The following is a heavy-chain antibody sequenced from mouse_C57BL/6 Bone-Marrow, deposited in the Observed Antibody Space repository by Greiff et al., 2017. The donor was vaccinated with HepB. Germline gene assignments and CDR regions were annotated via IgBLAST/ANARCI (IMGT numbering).Heavy chain of an antibody. Sequence: VQLQQSVAELVRPGASVKLSCTASGFNIKNTYMHWVKQRPEQGLEWIGRIDPANGNTKYAPKFQGKATITADTSSNTAYLQLSSLTSEDTAIYYCARRPLYGYYPLYSMDYWGQVTSVTVSS. CDR2: IDPANGNT. J-gene: IGHJ4*01. CDR3: ARRPLYGYYPLYSMDY. CDR1: GFNIKNTY. D-gene: IGHD2-3*01. V-gene: IGHV14-3*01.